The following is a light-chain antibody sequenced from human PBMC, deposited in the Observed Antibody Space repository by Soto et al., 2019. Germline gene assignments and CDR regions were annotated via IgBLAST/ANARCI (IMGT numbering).Light chain of an antibody. CDR1: SSDVGDYNY. V-gene: IGLV2-14*01. J-gene: IGLJ1*01. CDR2: DVS. CDR3: SSYTSSSTFYV. Sequence: QSVLTQPASVSGSPGQSITLSCTGTSSDVGDYNYVSWYQQHPGKAPKLMIYDVSNRPSGVSNRSSGSKSGNTASLTISGLQAEDEADYYCSSYTSSSTFYVFGTGTKVTVL.